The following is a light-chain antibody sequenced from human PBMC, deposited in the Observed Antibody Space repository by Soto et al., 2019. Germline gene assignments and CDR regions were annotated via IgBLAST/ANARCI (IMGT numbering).Light chain of an antibody. CDR3: HQYHYWFGT. J-gene: IGKJ1*01. CDR1: ESVSSN. Sequence: EVVMTQSPATLSVSPGERVALSCRASESVSSNLAWYQRKVGQAPRLLIYGASTRTTGIPARFSGSGSGTEFTLTISSLQSEDSAVYYCHQYHYWFGTFGQGTKVEIK. V-gene: IGKV3-15*01. CDR2: GAS.